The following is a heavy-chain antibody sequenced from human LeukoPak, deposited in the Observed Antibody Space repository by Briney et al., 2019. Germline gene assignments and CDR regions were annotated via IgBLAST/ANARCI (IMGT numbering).Heavy chain of an antibody. Sequence: AASVKVSCKASGYTFIHYYIHWMRQAPGRGLEWMGWMNPNNGDTKYAQKFQGRVTMIRDTPISTAYMELSRLKSDDTAVYYCARVNAGPDHWGQGTLVTVSS. J-gene: IGHJ4*02. V-gene: IGHV1-2*02. CDR1: GYTFIHYY. CDR3: ARVNAGPDH. D-gene: IGHD2-2*01. CDR2: MNPNNGDT.